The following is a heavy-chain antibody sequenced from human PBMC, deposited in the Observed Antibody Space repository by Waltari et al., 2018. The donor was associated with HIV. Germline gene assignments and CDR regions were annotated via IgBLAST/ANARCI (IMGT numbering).Heavy chain of an antibody. CDR1: GFTFSSYG. V-gene: IGHV3-33*06. CDR3: VKERGPFNGFDI. J-gene: IGHJ3*02. CDR2: IWSDGYNK. Sequence: QVYLMESGVGVVQPGGSLKLSCAASGFTFSSYGMHWVRQAPGKGLEWVAVIWSDGYNKFYADSVRGRFTFSRDNSKYTLSLQMNSLRAEDTALYYCVKERGPFNGFDIWGQGTMVTVSS. D-gene: IGHD3-16*01.